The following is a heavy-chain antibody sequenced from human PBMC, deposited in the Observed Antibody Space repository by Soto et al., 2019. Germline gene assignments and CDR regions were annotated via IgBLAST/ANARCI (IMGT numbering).Heavy chain of an antibody. D-gene: IGHD3-22*01. J-gene: IGHJ3*02. Sequence: GASVKVSCKASGYTFTSYYMHWVRQAPGQGLEWMGIINPSGGSTSYAQKFQGRVTMTRDTSTSTVYMELSSLRSEDTAVYYCASIDYSDGSGYSDDAFDIWGQGTMVTVSS. CDR2: INPSGGST. CDR1: GYTFTSYY. CDR3: ASIDYSDGSGYSDDAFDI. V-gene: IGHV1-46*03.